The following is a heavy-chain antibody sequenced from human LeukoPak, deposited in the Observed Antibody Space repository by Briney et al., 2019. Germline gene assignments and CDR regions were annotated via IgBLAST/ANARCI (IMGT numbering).Heavy chain of an antibody. V-gene: IGHV3-23*01. CDR2: ISGSGGST. CDR1: GFTFSSYA. Sequence: GGSLRLSCAASGFTFSSYAMSWVHQAPGKGLEWVSAISGSGGSTYYADSVKGRFTISRDNSKNTLYLQMNSLRAEDTAVYYCAKLTPVPPFTVTTPFDYWGQGTLVTVSS. CDR3: AKLTPVPPFTVTTPFDY. D-gene: IGHD4-17*01. J-gene: IGHJ4*02.